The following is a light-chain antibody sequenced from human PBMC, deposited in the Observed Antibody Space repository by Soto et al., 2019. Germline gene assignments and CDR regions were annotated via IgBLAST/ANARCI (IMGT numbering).Light chain of an antibody. CDR1: QSVRNNF. CDR3: QKYGSSPIT. V-gene: IGKV3-20*01. Sequence: EILLTQSPDTLSLSPGERATLSCRASQSVRNNFLAWYHQKPGQAPRLLIYGASSRATGIPDRFSGSGSGTDFTLTISRLEPEDFAVFYCQKYGSSPITFGQGTRLEIK. J-gene: IGKJ5*01. CDR2: GAS.